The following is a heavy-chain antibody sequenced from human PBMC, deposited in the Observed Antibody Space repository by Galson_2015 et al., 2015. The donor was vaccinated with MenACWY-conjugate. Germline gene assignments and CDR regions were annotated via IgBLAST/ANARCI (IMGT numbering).Heavy chain of an antibody. CDR1: GFTFSTYW. Sequence: SLRLSCAPSGFTFSTYWMHWVRQAPGKGLEWVSRIDPDGSTTDYGESMKGRFTISRDNAKNTLFLQIHSLRVEDTAVYYCATAGSYRFDYWGQGALVTVSS. J-gene: IGHJ4*02. CDR3: ATAGSYRFDY. V-gene: IGHV3-74*01. D-gene: IGHD1-26*01. CDR2: IDPDGSTT.